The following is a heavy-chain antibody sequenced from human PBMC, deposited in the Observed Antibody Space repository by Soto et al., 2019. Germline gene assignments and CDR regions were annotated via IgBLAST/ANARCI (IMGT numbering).Heavy chain of an antibody. D-gene: IGHD2-2*01. CDR1: AFSLSTGGVG. CDR2: IYWDDDK. J-gene: IGHJ6*02. Sequence: QITLKESGPTLVKPTQTLTLTCTFSAFSLSTGGVGVGWIRQPPGKALEWLALIYWDDDKRYSPSLRSRLTTPKNPPKTQVSLTMTTMAPVDTPTFSCIQGRWGGACPQSYASYYSPGMDVWGQGTRVPVSS. CDR3: IQGRWGGACPQSYASYYSPGMDV. V-gene: IGHV2-5*02.